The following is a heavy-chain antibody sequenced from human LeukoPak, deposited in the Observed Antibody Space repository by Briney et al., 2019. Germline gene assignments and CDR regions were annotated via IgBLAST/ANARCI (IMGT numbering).Heavy chain of an antibody. CDR3: AREPALTYYYGSGSYYNGYYFDY. J-gene: IGHJ4*02. Sequence: SQTLSLTCAISGDSVSSNSAAWNWIRQSPSRGLEWLGRTYCRSKWYNDYAVSVKSRITINPDTSKNQFSLQLNSVTPEDTAVYYCAREPALTYYYGSGSYYNGYYFDYWGQGTLVTVSS. D-gene: IGHD3-10*01. CDR2: TYCRSKWYN. CDR1: GDSVSSNSAA. V-gene: IGHV6-1*01.